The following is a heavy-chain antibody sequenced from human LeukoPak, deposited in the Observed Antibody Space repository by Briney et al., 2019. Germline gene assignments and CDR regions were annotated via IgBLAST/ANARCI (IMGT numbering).Heavy chain of an antibody. CDR2: IKQDGSEK. V-gene: IGHV3-7*03. CDR3: ARDRRVVASLEY. D-gene: IGHD2-2*01. Sequence: GGSLRLSCAASGFTFGDTWMNWVRQVPGQGLEWVANIKQDGSEKFYVASVKGRFTISRDNAKNSLYLQMNSLRAEDTAVYYCARDRRVVASLEYWGQGTLVTVSS. J-gene: IGHJ4*02. CDR1: GFTFGDTW.